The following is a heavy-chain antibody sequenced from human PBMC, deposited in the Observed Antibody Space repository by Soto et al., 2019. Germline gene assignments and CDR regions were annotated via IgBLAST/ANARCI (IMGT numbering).Heavy chain of an antibody. CDR1: GASISGFY. V-gene: IGHV4-4*07. CDR2: IYATGTT. D-gene: IGHD1-1*01. CDR3: VGAGTNTLRDWFDP. J-gene: IGHJ5*02. Sequence: NPSETLSLTCTVSGASISGFYWSWIRTSAGKGLEWIGRIYATGTTDYNPSLKRRVMMSVDTSKKQFSLKLRSVTAADTAVYYCVGAGTNTLRDWFDPWGQGISVTVSS.